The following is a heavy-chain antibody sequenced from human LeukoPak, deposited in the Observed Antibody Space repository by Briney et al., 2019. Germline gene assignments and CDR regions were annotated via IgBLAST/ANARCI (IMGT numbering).Heavy chain of an antibody. V-gene: IGHV3-23*01. CDR3: AKEAGFRRYCSGGSCYSDAFDI. CDR2: ISGSGGST. CDR1: GFTFSSYA. J-gene: IGHJ3*02. D-gene: IGHD2-15*01. Sequence: GGSLRLSCAASGFTFSSYAMSWVRQAPGKGLEWVSAISGSGGSTYYADSVKGRFTISRDNSKNTLYLQMNSLRAEDAAVYYCAKEAGFRRYCSGGSCYSDAFDIWGQGPMVTVSS.